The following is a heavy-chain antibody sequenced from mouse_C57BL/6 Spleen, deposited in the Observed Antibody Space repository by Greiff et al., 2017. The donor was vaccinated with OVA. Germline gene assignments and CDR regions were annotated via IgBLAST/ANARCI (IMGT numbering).Heavy chain of an antibody. CDR3: WRAIHGYWFAY. D-gene: IGHD2-2*01. CDR2: WNNDNN. V-gene: IGHV8-2*01. J-gene: IGHJ3*01. CDR1: NSLSTSGMGL. Sequence: QVTLKVSGPGLLQPSQTLSLACTSSGNSLSTSGMGLSWLRKPSGKALEWLASTWNNDNNYNQSLKSRPTISEDTSTYQVFLKLTSVDTADSATYYGAWRAIHGYWFAYWGQGTLVTVSA.